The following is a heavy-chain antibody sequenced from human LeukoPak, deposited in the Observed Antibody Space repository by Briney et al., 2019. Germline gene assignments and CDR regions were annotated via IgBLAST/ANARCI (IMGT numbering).Heavy chain of an antibody. V-gene: IGHV3-23*01. CDR3: ARCMVLSQGWCNWFDP. D-gene: IGHD6-13*01. CDR1: GFDLTTYA. Sequence: GGSLRLSCAASGFDLTTYAMTWVRQAPAKGLEWVSSIRIGCGGTYYADSVKGRFTISRDNSENTLHLQMNNLRVEDTARYFCARCMVLSQGWCNWFDPWGQGTLVTVSS. J-gene: IGHJ5*02. CDR2: IRIGCGGT.